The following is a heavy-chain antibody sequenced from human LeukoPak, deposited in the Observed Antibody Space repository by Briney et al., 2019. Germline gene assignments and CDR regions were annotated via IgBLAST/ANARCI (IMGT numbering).Heavy chain of an antibody. CDR1: GGSISSSSYY. Sequence: PSETLSLTCTVSGGSISSSSYYWGWIRQPPGKGLEWIGSIYYSGSTYYNPSLKSRVTISVDTSKNQFSLKLSSVTAADTAVYYCARGSGETIFGVVITRFDPWGQGTLVTVSS. J-gene: IGHJ5*02. D-gene: IGHD3-3*01. CDR3: ARGSGETIFGVVITRFDP. CDR2: IYYSGST. V-gene: IGHV4-39*07.